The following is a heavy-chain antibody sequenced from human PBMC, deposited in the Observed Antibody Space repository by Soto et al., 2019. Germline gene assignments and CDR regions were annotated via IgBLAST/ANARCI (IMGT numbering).Heavy chain of an antibody. CDR2: IIPIFGTA. CDR1: GGTFSSYA. V-gene: IGHV1-69*01. Sequence: QVQLVQSGAEVKKPGSSVKVSCKASGGTFSSYAISWVRQSPGQGLEWMGGIIPIFGTANYAQKFQGRVKITADESTSTAYMELSRLRSEDTAVYYCARIQLWLWDYYYYGMDVWGQGTTVTVSS. D-gene: IGHD5-18*01. CDR3: ARIQLWLWDYYYYGMDV. J-gene: IGHJ6*02.